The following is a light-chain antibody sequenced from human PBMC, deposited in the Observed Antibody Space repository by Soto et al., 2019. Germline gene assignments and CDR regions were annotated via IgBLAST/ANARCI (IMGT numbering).Light chain of an antibody. Sequence: DIQMTQSPPSLSASVGDRVTITCWASQGISSYLNWYQQKPGKAPKLLIYAASSLQSGVPSRFSGSGSGTDFTLTISSLQPEDFATYYCQQSYSTPFTFGPGTKVDIK. CDR2: AAS. V-gene: IGKV1-39*01. CDR1: QGISSY. J-gene: IGKJ3*01. CDR3: QQSYSTPFT.